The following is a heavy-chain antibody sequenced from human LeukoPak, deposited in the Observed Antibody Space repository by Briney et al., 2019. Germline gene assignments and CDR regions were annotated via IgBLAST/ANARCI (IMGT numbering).Heavy chain of an antibody. V-gene: IGHV3-30-3*01. D-gene: IGHD1-26*01. CDR2: ISYDGSNK. Sequence: HPGRSLRLSCAASGFTFSSYAMHWDRHAPGKGLEWVAVISYDGSNKYYADSVKGRFTISRDNSKNTLYLQMNSLRAEDTAVYYCARDSLSGSYSEHWGQGTLVTVSS. CDR3: ARDSLSGSYSEH. J-gene: IGHJ1*01. CDR1: GFTFSSYA.